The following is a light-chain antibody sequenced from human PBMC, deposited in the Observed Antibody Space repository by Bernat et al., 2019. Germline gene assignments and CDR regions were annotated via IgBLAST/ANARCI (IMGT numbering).Light chain of an antibody. CDR2: DVT. V-gene: IGLV2-14*01. J-gene: IGLJ1*01. Sequence: QSALTQPASVSGSPGQSTTISCTGTSNDVGGYNYVSWYQQHPGKAPKLMIYDVTNRPSGVSNRFFGSKSGNTASLTISGLQAEDEADYYCSSYTSSSIYVFGTGTKVTVL. CDR1: SNDVGGYNY. CDR3: SSYTSSSIYV.